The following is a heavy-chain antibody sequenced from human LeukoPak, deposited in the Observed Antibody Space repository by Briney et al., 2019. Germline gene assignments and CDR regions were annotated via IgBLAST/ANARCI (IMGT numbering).Heavy chain of an antibody. J-gene: IGHJ3*02. CDR2: ISGSGGST. CDR1: GFTFNSYA. D-gene: IGHD3-3*01. Sequence: SGGSLRLSCAASGFTFNSYAMSWVRQAPGKGLEWVSAISGSGGSTYYADSVKGRFTISRDNAKNSLYLQMNSLRAEDTAVYYCARDVDARSGYYRGGAFDIWGQGTMVTVSS. CDR3: ARDVDARSGYYRGGAFDI. V-gene: IGHV3-23*01.